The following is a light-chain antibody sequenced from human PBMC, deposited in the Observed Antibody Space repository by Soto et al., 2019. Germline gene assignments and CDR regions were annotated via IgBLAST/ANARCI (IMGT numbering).Light chain of an antibody. CDR3: QQRSNWPST. Sequence: EIVLTQSPATLSLSPGERATLSCRASQSVSSYLAWYQQKPGQAPRLLIYDASNRATGIPARFSGSGSGTDFTLTIPSLEPEDLAVYYCQQRSNWPSTFGGGTKVDIK. J-gene: IGKJ4*01. V-gene: IGKV3-11*01. CDR2: DAS. CDR1: QSVSSY.